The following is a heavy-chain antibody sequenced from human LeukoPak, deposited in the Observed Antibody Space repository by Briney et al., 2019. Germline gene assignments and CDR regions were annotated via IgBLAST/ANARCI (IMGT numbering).Heavy chain of an antibody. Sequence: GGSLRLSCVASGFTFGNYAMGWLRQAPGRRPEWVSSLTDSGGTTYYVDSVKGRFAISRDNSKNTLYLHMNSLGAEDTAVYYCAKKRDAFDIWGQGTVVTVSS. CDR2: LTDSGGTT. CDR1: GFTFGNYA. J-gene: IGHJ3*02. CDR3: AKKRDAFDI. D-gene: IGHD5-24*01. V-gene: IGHV3-23*01.